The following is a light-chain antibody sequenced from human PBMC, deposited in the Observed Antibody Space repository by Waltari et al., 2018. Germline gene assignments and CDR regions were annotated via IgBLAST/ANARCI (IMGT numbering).Light chain of an antibody. CDR3: MQARQTPWT. CDR2: LVS. CDR1: QSLLHSSGYTF. J-gene: IGKJ1*01. Sequence: DIVMTQSPLSLPVSPGEPASISCRSSQSLLHSSGYTFLDWYLQKPGQSPQLLIYLVSNRASGVPDRFSGSVSGTDFTLKISRVEAEDVGVYYCMQARQTPWTFGQGTKVEIK. V-gene: IGKV2-28*01.